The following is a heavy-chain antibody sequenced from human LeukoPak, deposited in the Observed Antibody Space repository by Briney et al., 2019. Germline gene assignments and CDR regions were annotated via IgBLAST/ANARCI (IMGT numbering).Heavy chain of an antibody. Sequence: SETLSLTCTVSGGSISSYYWSWIRQPPGKGLEWIGYIYYSGSTNYNPSLKSRVTISVDTSKNQFSLKLSSVTAADTAVYYCARGGLLPDAFDIWGQGTMVTVSS. J-gene: IGHJ3*02. V-gene: IGHV4-59*01. CDR2: IYYSGST. CDR1: GGSISSYY. CDR3: ARGGLLPDAFDI. D-gene: IGHD2-15*01.